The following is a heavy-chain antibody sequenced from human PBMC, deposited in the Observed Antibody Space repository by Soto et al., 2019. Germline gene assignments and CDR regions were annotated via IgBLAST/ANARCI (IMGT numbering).Heavy chain of an antibody. J-gene: IGHJ3*02. V-gene: IGHV4-59*01. D-gene: IGHD2-2*01. CDR3: ARTYSSRGPKSVGYGFAI. CDR2: IYYIGSTT. CDR1: GDSISSYY. Sequence: QVQLQESGPGLVQPSETLSLICTVSGDSISSYYWSWIRQPPGKGLEGVAYIYYIGSTTNYNPSHQRRVTISVETSKNPFSPMLSSVTAADTAVHYWARTYSSRGPKSVGYGFAIWGQGTMVTVSS.